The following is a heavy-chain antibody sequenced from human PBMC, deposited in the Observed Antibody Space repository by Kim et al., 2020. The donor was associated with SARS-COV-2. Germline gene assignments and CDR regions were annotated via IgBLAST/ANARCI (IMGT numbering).Heavy chain of an antibody. V-gene: IGHV3-21*01. CDR1: GFTFSSYS. CDR3: ARDPGAAMAPTGYYYYGMDV. CDR2: ISSSSSYI. J-gene: IGHJ6*02. Sequence: GGSLRLSCAASGFTFSSYSMNWVRQAPGKGLEWVSSISSSSSYIYYADSVKGRFTISRDNAKNSLYLQMNSLRAEDTAVYYCARDPGAAMAPTGYYYYGMDVWGQGTTVTVSS. D-gene: IGHD5-18*01.